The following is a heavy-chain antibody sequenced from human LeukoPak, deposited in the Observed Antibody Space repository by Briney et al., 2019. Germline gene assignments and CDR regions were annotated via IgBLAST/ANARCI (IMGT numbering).Heavy chain of an antibody. Sequence: GRSLRLSCAASGFTFSSYAMHWVRQAPGKGLEWVAVISYDGSNKYYADSVKGRFTISRDNSKNTLYLQMNSLRAEVTAVYYCARDRVSVGTVTTPGYWGQGTLVTVSS. CDR3: ARDRVSVGTVTTPGY. CDR2: ISYDGSNK. J-gene: IGHJ4*02. CDR1: GFTFSSYA. V-gene: IGHV3-30*04. D-gene: IGHD4-17*01.